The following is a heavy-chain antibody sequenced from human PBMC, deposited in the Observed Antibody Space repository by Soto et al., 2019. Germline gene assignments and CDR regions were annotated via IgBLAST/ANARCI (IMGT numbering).Heavy chain of an antibody. D-gene: IGHD2-8*02. CDR2: ISRDGGTK. CDR3: TGEVASGY. Sequence: QVQLVESGGGVVQPGRSLRLSCAASGFTVSSYGMHWVRQAPGKGLVWVAVISRDGGTKYYADFVKGRFTISRDNSRNTLFLEMNSLRGDDMAVYYCTGEVASGYWGQGTLVTVSS. J-gene: IGHJ4*02. V-gene: IGHV3-30*03. CDR1: GFTVSSYG.